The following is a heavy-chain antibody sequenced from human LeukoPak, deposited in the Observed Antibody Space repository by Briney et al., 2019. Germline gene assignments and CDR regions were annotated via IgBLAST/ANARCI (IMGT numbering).Heavy chain of an antibody. D-gene: IGHD5-18*01. V-gene: IGHV1-46*01. Sequence: ASVNVSCKASGYTFTSYYMHWVRQAPGQGLEWMGIINPSGGSTSYAQKFQGRVTMTRDMSTSTVYMELSSLRSEDTAVYYCARALPHRRLMDTTMEQHWFDPWGQGTLVTVSS. CDR3: ARALPHRRLMDTTMEQHWFDP. CDR1: GYTFTSYY. J-gene: IGHJ5*02. CDR2: INPSGGST.